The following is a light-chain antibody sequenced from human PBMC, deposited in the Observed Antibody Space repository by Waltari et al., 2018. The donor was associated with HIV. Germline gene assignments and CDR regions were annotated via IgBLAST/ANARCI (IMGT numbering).Light chain of an antibody. CDR2: DDS. CDR3: HVWDSRSVT. CDR1: NIGSKS. V-gene: IGLV3-21*04. Sequence: SYVLTQPPSVSVAPGKTARITCGGNNIGSKSVHWYQQRPGQAPVLVIYDDSYRPSGIPERFSGSNSGNTATLTISRVEAGDEADYYCHVWDSRSVTFGGGTKLTVV. J-gene: IGLJ2*01.